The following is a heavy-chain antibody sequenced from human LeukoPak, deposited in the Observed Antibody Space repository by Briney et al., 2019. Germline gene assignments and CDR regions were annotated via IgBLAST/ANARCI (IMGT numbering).Heavy chain of an antibody. J-gene: IGHJ6*03. CDR3: ARGYCSSTSCYYYYYMDV. V-gene: IGHV1-69*05. CDR2: IIPIFGTA. D-gene: IGHD2-2*01. CDR1: GGTFSSHA. Sequence: ASVKVSCKASGGTFSSHAISWVRQAPGQGLEWVGGIIPIFGTANYAQKFQGRVTITTDESTSTAYMELSSLRSEDTAVYYCARGYCSSTSCYYYYYMDVWGKGTTVTVSS.